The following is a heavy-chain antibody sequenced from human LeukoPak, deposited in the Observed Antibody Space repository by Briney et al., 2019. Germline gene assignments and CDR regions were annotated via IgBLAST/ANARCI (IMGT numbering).Heavy chain of an antibody. Sequence: GGSLRLSCAASGFTFSSYWMSWVRQAPGKGLEWVANIKQDGSEKYYVDSVRGRFTISRDNAKNSLYLQMNSLRAEDTAVYYCARDADVVVPAAIPKIFDYWGQGTLVTVSS. J-gene: IGHJ4*02. D-gene: IGHD2-2*02. V-gene: IGHV3-7*01. CDR3: ARDADVVVPAAIPKIFDY. CDR1: GFTFSSYW. CDR2: IKQDGSEK.